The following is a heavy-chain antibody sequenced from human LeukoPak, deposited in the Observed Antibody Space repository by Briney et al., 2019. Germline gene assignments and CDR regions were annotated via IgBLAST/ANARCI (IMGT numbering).Heavy chain of an antibody. Sequence: GGSLRLSCAASGFTFNTYWMSWVRQAPGKGLEWVANIKEDGSEKYYVDFVKGRFTISRDNAKNSLYLQMNSLRAEDTALYYCAKDTDGAAAGTTWGHWGQGTLVTVSS. J-gene: IGHJ4*02. D-gene: IGHD6-13*01. V-gene: IGHV3-7*03. CDR1: GFTFNTYW. CDR3: AKDTDGAAAGTTWGH. CDR2: IKEDGSEK.